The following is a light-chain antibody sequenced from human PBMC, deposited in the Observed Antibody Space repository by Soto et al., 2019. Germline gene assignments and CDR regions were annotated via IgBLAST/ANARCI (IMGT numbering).Light chain of an antibody. J-gene: IGKJ2*01. Sequence: DVRMTNSAATVSSSIRDRVTITCRVSQGISSWLAWYQQKPGKAPKLLIYKASSLERGVPSRFSGSGSGTEFTLTISNLQPDDFGIYYCNPFDAYISKTFGEGTK. V-gene: IGKV1-5*03. CDR3: NPFDAYISKT. CDR2: KAS. CDR1: QGISSW.